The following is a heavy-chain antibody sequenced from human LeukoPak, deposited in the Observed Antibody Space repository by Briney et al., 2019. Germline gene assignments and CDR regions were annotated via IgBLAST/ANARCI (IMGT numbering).Heavy chain of an antibody. CDR3: AREGTSGYGGYNWFDP. CDR2: IHYSGST. CDR1: GVSISSGGYY. D-gene: IGHD5-12*01. V-gene: IGHV4-31*03. Sequence: PSQTLSLTCTVSGVSISSGGYYWSWIRQHPGKGLEWIGYIHYSGSTYYNPSLESRVTISVDTSKNQFSLKLSSVTAADTAVYYCAREGTSGYGGYNWFDPWGQGTLVTVSS. J-gene: IGHJ5*02.